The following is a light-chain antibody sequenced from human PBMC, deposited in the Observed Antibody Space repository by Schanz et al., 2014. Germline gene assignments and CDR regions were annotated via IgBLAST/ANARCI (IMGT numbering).Light chain of an antibody. CDR1: QSVTSY. CDR3: HQFGSSPIT. Sequence: EIVLTQSPGTLSLSPGERATLSCRASQSVTSYLAWYQQKPGQAPRLLIYDASNRATGIPARFSGSGSGTDFTLTISSLEPEDFAVYYCHQFGSSPITFGQGTRLEIK. V-gene: IGKV3-11*01. CDR2: DAS. J-gene: IGKJ5*01.